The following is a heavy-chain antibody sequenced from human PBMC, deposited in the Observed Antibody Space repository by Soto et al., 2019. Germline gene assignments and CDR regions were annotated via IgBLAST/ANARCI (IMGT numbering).Heavy chain of an antibody. D-gene: IGHD3-10*01. V-gene: IGHV4-4*07. CDR2: IDRSRTT. Sequence: PAETLCLTCTVSDGSISIYYVSWIRQSAGKGLEWIGRIDRSRTTNYNPSLKSRVTMSVDASKNHFSLKLSSVTAADTAVYYCARGPRGYVYYHGMDVWGQGTPVTVSS. CDR1: DGSISIYY. J-gene: IGHJ6*02. CDR3: ARGPRGYVYYHGMDV.